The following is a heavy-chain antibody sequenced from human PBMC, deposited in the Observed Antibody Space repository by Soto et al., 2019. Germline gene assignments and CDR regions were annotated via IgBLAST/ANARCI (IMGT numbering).Heavy chain of an antibody. D-gene: IGHD3-10*01. Sequence: EVQLVESGGGLVKPGGSLRLSCAASGFTFSSYSMNWVRQAPGKGLEWVSSISSSSSYIYYADSVKGRFTISRDNAKNSLYLQMNSLRAEVTAVYYCAREVWFSPYYFDYWGQGTLVTVSS. V-gene: IGHV3-21*01. J-gene: IGHJ4*02. CDR1: GFTFSSYS. CDR2: ISSSSSYI. CDR3: AREVWFSPYYFDY.